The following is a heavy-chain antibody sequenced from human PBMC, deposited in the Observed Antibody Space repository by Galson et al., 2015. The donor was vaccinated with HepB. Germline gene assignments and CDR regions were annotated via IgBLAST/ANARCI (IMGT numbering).Heavy chain of an antibody. D-gene: IGHD2-2*01. CDR1: GYTFTGYY. Sequence: SVKVSCKASGYTFTGYYMHWVRQAPGQGLEWMGWINPNSGGTNYAQKFQGRVTMTRDTSISTAYMELSRLRSDDTAVYYCARLPCSSTSCYREGYYYYGMDVWGQGTTVTVSS. J-gene: IGHJ6*02. CDR3: ARLPCSSTSCYREGYYYYGMDV. CDR2: INPNSGGT. V-gene: IGHV1-2*02.